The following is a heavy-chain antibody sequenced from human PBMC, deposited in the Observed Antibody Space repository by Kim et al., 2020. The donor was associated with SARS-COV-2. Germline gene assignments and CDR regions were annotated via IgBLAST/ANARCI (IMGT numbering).Heavy chain of an antibody. CDR1: GGSFSGYY. V-gene: IGHV4-34*01. D-gene: IGHD3-10*01. J-gene: IGHJ6*03. CDR2: INHSGST. CDR3: ARGRTMVQGDTRGRDIKRRANYYYYYMDV. Sequence: SETLSLTCAVYGGSFSGYYWSWIRQPPGKGLEWIGEINHSGSTNYNPSLKSRVTISVDTSKNQFSLKLSSVTAADTAVYYCARGRTMVQGDTRGRDIKRRANYYYYYMDVWGKGTTVTVSS.